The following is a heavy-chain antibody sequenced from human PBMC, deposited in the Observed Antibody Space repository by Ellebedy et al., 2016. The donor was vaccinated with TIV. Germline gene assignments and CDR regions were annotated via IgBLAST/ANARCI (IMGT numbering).Heavy chain of an antibody. CDR1: GFTFNSYA. CDR3: AKDYEQLTTDY. Sequence: GESLKISCAASGFTFNSYAMSWVRQAPGKGLEWVSIISGGGGSTYYADSVKGRFTISRDNSKNTLYLQMNSLRAEDTAVYYCAKDYEQLTTDYWGQGTLVTVSS. CDR2: ISGGGGST. D-gene: IGHD6-6*01. J-gene: IGHJ4*02. V-gene: IGHV3-23*01.